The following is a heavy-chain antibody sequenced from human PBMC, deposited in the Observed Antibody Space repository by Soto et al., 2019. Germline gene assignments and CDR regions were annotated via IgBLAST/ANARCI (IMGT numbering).Heavy chain of an antibody. CDR1: GFTFSSYV. D-gene: IGHD3-10*01. Sequence: EVQLLESGGGLVQPGRSLRLSCAASGFTFSSYVMNRVRQAPGKGLEWVSSISAYSGSTYYADSVKGRFTISRDNSKNTLYLQMNSLRGEDTAVYYCATDPTYYYGDSGHWGQGTLVTVSS. CDR2: ISAYSGST. J-gene: IGHJ4*02. CDR3: ATDPTYYYGDSGH. V-gene: IGHV3-23*01.